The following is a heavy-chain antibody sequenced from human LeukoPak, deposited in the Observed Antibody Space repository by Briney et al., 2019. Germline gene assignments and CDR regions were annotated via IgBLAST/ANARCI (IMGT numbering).Heavy chain of an antibody. CDR1: GYSFTSYW. D-gene: IGHD4-4*01. J-gene: IGHJ5*02. V-gene: IGHV5-51*01. CDR3: ARRTVTTFGDWFDP. Sequence: GESLNTSCKGSGYSFTSYWIGWVRQMPGEGLGWMGIIYPGDSDTRYSPYFQCQVTISADKSISTAYLQWSSLKASDTAMYYCARRTVTTFGDWFDPWGQGTLVTVSS. CDR2: IYPGDSDT.